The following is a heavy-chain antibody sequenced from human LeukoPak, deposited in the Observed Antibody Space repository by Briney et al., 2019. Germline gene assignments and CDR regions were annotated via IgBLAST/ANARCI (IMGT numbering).Heavy chain of an antibody. D-gene: IGHD1-26*01. Sequence: PSQTLSLTCTVSGGSISSGDYYWSWIRQPPGKGLEWIGYIYYSGSTYYNPSLKSRVTISVDTSKNQFSLKLSSVTAADTAVYYLARGGSGSYYAGPFDYWGQGSLVTVSS. CDR2: IYYSGST. CDR1: GGSISSGDYY. J-gene: IGHJ4*02. V-gene: IGHV4-30-4*08. CDR3: ARGGSGSYYAGPFDY.